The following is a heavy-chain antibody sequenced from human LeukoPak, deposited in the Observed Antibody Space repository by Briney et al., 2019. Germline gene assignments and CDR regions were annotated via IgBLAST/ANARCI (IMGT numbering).Heavy chain of an antibody. Sequence: GGSLRLSCAASGFTFRSYTLNWVRQAPGKGLEWVSSITSSSIDIYYADSVKGRFTISRDNAKNSLYLQMNSLRAEDTAVYYCAKANGNWNDRLFDYWGQGTLVTVSS. D-gene: IGHD1-20*01. CDR2: ITSSSIDI. J-gene: IGHJ4*02. CDR1: GFTFRSYT. CDR3: AKANGNWNDRLFDY. V-gene: IGHV3-21*04.